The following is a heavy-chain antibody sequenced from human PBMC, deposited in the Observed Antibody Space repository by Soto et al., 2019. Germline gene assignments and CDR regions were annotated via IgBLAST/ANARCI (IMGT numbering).Heavy chain of an antibody. J-gene: IGHJ4*02. Sequence: PSETLSLTCAVYGGSFSGYYWSWIRQPPGKGLEWIGEIKHSGSTNYNPSLKSRVTISVDTSKNQFSLKLSSVTAADTAVYYCARGLNPRYFDYWGQGTLVTVSS. CDR2: IKHSGST. CDR3: ARGLNPRYFDY. V-gene: IGHV4-34*01. CDR1: GGSFSGYY.